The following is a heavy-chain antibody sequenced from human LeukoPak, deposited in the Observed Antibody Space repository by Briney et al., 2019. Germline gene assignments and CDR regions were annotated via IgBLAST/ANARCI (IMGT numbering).Heavy chain of an antibody. V-gene: IGHV3-21*01. D-gene: IGHD3/OR15-3a*01. CDR3: ARGRTGRNDAFDI. CDR1: GLTVSSDY. CDR2: ISSSSSYI. Sequence: GGSLRLSCAASGLTVSSDYMSWVRQAPGKGLEWVSSISSSSSYIYYADSVKGRFTISRDNAKNSLYLQMNSLRAEDTAVYYCARGRTGRNDAFDIWGQGTMVTVSS. J-gene: IGHJ3*02.